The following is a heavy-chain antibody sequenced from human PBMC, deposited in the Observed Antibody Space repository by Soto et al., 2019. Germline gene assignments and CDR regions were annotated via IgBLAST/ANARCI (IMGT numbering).Heavy chain of an antibody. CDR1: GFDFSVYW. CDR3: VKDGGYCSSATCYSPRHHYFDA. D-gene: IGHD2-2*01. V-gene: IGHV3-7*03. CDR2: IKFDGSEK. J-gene: IGHJ5*02. Sequence: PGGSLRLSCAASGFDFSVYWMSWVLQSPEKGPELVANIKFDGSEKQYVDSVKGRFTISRDNARNSVCLQMNSLRAGDTAVYYCVKDGGYCSSATCYSPRHHYFDAWGQGTLVTVSS.